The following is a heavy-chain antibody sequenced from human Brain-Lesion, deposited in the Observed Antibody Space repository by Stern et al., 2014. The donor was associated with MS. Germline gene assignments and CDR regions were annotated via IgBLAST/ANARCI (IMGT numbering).Heavy chain of an antibody. CDR3: ARGRVVPGFQYYATDV. CDR2: IFNSGST. CDR1: GGSISSGGYY. V-gene: IGHV4-61*02. J-gene: IGHJ6*02. Sequence: QVQLVQSGPGLVKPSQTLSLSCTVSGGSISSGGYYWSWIRQPAGKGLEWIGRIFNSGSTSYNPSLKSRVTISIDTSKNQFPLRLNPRTAADTAVYYCARGRVVPGFQYYATDVWGQGTTVIVSS. D-gene: IGHD2-2*01.